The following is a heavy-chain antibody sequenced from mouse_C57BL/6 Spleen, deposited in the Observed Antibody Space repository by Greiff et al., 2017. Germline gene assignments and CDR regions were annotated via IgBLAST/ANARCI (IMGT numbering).Heavy chain of an antibody. CDR1: GYTFTSYW. D-gene: IGHD2-5*01. J-gene: IGHJ1*03. Sequence: QVQLQQPGAELVKPGASVKMSCKASGYTFTSYWITWVKERPVQGLEWIGDIYPGSGSTNYNEKFKSKAKLNVDTSSSTAYMQLSSLTSEDSAVYYCARSGIYYSNSHWYFDVWGTGTTVTVSS. CDR3: ARSGIYYSNSHWYFDV. CDR2: IYPGSGST. V-gene: IGHV1-55*01.